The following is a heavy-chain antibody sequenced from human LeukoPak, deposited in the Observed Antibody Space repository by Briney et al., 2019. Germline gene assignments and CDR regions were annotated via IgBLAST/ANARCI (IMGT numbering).Heavy chain of an antibody. J-gene: IGHJ4*02. CDR2: ISGTGGST. CDR3: ARGYYDSWFYFDY. V-gene: IGHV3-23*01. CDR1: GFTFSSYA. Sequence: PGGSLRLSCAASGFTFSSYAMSWVRQAPGKGLEWVSSISGTGGSTYYADSVKGRFTISRDNSKNTLFLQMNSLRAEDTAVYYCARGYYDSWFYFDYWGQGNLVTVSS. D-gene: IGHD3-3*01.